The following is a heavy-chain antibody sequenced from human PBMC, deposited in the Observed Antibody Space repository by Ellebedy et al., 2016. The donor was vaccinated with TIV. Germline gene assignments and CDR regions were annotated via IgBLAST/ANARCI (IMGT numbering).Heavy chain of an antibody. J-gene: IGHJ3*01. Sequence: GESLKISCAASGLTFSSHAMSWVRQAPGKGLEWVSSITESGGNTYYADSVKGRFTISRDNSKDTLFPQMNRLRAEDTAIYFCARDPVGVGPAFDVWGQGTMVTVSS. V-gene: IGHV3-23*01. D-gene: IGHD4-23*01. CDR1: GLTFSSHA. CDR3: ARDPVGVGPAFDV. CDR2: ITESGGNT.